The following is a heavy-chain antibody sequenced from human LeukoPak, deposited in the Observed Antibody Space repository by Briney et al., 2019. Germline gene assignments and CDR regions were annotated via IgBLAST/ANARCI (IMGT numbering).Heavy chain of an antibody. CDR2: IWSDGNNK. V-gene: IGHV3-33*01. CDR1: RFTFSSYA. CDR3: ARETSGHHDY. Sequence: GGSLRLSCAASRFTFSSYAMHWVRQAPGKGLEWVAGIWSDGNNKYYADSVKGRFTISRDNSKNTLYLQMNSLRAEDTAVYFCARETSGHHDYWGQGTLVTVSS. D-gene: IGHD3-10*01. J-gene: IGHJ4*02.